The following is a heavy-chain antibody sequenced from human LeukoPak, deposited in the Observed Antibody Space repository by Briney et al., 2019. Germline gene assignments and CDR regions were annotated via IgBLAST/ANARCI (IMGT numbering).Heavy chain of an antibody. Sequence: SETLSLTXTVSGGSIRSSSYYWGWIRQPPGKGLEWIGSIYYSGSTYYNPSLKSRVTISVDTSKNKFSLKLSSVTAPETAVYYSASLRPGSSGWSIDYWGPGSLVTVSA. CDR2: IYYSGST. D-gene: IGHD6-19*01. V-gene: IGHV4-39*01. CDR1: GGSIRSSSYY. CDR3: ASLRPGSSGWSIDY. J-gene: IGHJ4*01.